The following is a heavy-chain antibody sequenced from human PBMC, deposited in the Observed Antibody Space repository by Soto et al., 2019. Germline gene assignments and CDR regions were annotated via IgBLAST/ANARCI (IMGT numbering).Heavy chain of an antibody. CDR3: AGASYYYDSSGYSPYYYGMDV. J-gene: IGHJ6*02. CDR1: GGTFSSYA. V-gene: IGHV1-69*01. CDR2: IIPIFGTA. D-gene: IGHD3-22*01. Sequence: QVQLVQSGAEVKKPGSSVKVSCKASGGTFSSYAISWVRQAPGQGLEWMGGIIPIFGTANYAQKFQGRVTITADESTSTAYMELSSLRSEDTAVYYCAGASYYYDSSGYSPYYYGMDVWGQGTTVTVSS.